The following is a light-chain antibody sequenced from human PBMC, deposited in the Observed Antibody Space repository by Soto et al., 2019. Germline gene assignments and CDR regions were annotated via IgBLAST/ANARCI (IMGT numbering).Light chain of an antibody. CDR3: QQSYSSPPT. CDR2: GAS. V-gene: IGKV1-39*01. J-gene: IGKJ1*01. Sequence: IQLTQSPSSLSASVGDRVTITCRASQDISSSLAWYQQKAGKAPKLLIYGASILQSGVPSGFSGSRSGPDFTLTISSLQPEDFATYYCQQSYSSPPTFGQGTKVDLK. CDR1: QDISSS.